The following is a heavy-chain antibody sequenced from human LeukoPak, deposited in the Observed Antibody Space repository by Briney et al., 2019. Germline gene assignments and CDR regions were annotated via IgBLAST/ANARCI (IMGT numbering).Heavy chain of an antibody. D-gene: IGHD3-22*01. CDR3: ARVYYYDSSGYYYLYYFDY. CDR1: GFTFSSYS. CDR2: ISSSSSYI. Sequence: PGGSLRLSCAASGFTFSSYSMNWVRQAPGKGLEWVSSISSSSSYIYYADSVKGRFTISRDNAKNSLYLQMNSLRAEDTAVYYCARVYYYDSSGYYYLYYFDYWGQGTLVTVSS. V-gene: IGHV3-21*01. J-gene: IGHJ4*02.